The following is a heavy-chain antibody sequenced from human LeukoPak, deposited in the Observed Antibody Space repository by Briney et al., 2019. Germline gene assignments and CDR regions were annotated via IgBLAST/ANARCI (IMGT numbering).Heavy chain of an antibody. J-gene: IGHJ4*02. D-gene: IGHD2-2*01. CDR1: GYTFTGYY. CDR3: ARAWDCSSTSCYVYFDY. CDR2: INPNSGGT. Sequence: ASVKVSCKASGYTFTGYYMHWVRQAPGQGLEWMGWINPNSGGTNYAQKLQGRVTMTTDTSTSTAYMDLRSLTSDDTAVYYCARAWDCSSTSCYVYFDYWGQGTLVTVSS. V-gene: IGHV1-2*02.